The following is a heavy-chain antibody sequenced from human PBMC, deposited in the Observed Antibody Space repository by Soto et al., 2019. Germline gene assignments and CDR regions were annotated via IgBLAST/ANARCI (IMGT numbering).Heavy chain of an antibody. V-gene: IGHV5-51*01. CDR3: ARYPTLTDYFFHGMDV. Sequence: GESLKIACKGSGYTFTNYWIVWVRQIPGKGLEWMGIIYPGDSDTRYSPSFQGQVTISADRSISTAYLQWSSLKASDTGMYYCARYPTLTDYFFHGMDVWGQGTTVTVSS. J-gene: IGHJ6*02. D-gene: IGHD4-17*01. CDR2: IYPGDSDT. CDR1: GYTFTNYW.